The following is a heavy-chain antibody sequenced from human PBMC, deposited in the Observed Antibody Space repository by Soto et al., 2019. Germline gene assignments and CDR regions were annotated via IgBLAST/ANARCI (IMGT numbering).Heavy chain of an antibody. CDR2: IYHSGST. CDR1: SGSISSSNW. J-gene: IGHJ6*03. D-gene: IGHD2-2*01. Sequence: SETLSLTCAVSSGSISSSNWWSWVRQPPGKGLEWIGEIYHSGSTNYNPSLKGRVTISVAKSKNQFSLKLSSVTAADTAVYYCARGEGYCSSTSCYAGLYYMDVWGKGTTVTVSS. V-gene: IGHV4-4*02. CDR3: ARGEGYCSSTSCYAGLYYMDV.